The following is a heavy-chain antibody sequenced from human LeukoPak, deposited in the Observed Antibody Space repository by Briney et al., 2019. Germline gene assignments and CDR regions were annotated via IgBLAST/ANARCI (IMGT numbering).Heavy chain of an antibody. CDR3: ARIGGYYRFDY. D-gene: IGHD3-3*01. CDR2: IYHSGST. J-gene: IGHJ4*02. V-gene: IGHV4-4*02. CDR1: GGSISSSNW. Sequence: SETLSLTCAVSGGSISSSNWWSWVRQPPGKGLEWIGEIYHSGSTNYNPSLKSRVTISVDTSKNQFSLKLSSVTAADTAVYYCARIGGYYRFDYWGQGTLVTVSS.